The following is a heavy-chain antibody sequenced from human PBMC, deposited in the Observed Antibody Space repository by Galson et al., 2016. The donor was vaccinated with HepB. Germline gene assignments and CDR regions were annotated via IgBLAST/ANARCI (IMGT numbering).Heavy chain of an antibody. J-gene: IGHJ5*02. CDR2: IYSGGST. V-gene: IGHV3-53*01. CDR3: ARGEPGTWFDP. D-gene: IGHD1-14*01. Sequence: PLRLSCAASGFTVSSNYLSWVRQAPGKGLEWVSVIYSGGSTYYADSVKGRFTISRDNSKNTLYLKMNSLSAEDTAVYYCARGEPGTWFDPWGQGTLVTVSS. CDR1: GFTVSSNY.